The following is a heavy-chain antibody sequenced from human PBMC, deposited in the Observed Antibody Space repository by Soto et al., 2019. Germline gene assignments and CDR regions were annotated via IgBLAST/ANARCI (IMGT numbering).Heavy chain of an antibody. CDR3: ARDSDYYKADY. D-gene: IGHD2-21*02. Sequence: EVQLVESGGGLVQPGGSLRLSCAASGLTFNGYWMGWVRQAPGKGLEWVASIMKDGGEKKYVDSVKGRFTISRDNAKNSVSLQMNRLRADDTAIYYCARDSDYYKADYWGQGTLVTVSS. CDR2: IMKDGGEK. CDR1: GLTFNGYW. J-gene: IGHJ4*02. V-gene: IGHV3-7*01.